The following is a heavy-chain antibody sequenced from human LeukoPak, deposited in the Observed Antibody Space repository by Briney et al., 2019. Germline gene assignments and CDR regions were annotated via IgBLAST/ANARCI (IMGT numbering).Heavy chain of an antibody. J-gene: IGHJ4*02. CDR3: AGVAVGEYNFHH. CDR1: GFTFSTYW. CDR2: INPDGSTA. D-gene: IGHD6-19*01. Sequence: GGSLRLSCAASGFTFSTYWMGWVRQAPGKGLVWVSRINPDGSTASYAGSVEGRFTISRDNAKNTLYLQMNSLRAEDTAVYFCAGVAVGEYNFHHWGQGTLVTVSS. V-gene: IGHV3-74*01.